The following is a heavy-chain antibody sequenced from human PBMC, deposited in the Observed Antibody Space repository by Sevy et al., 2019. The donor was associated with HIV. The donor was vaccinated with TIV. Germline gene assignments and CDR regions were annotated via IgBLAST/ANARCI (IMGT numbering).Heavy chain of an antibody. CDR3: AGENAWGRGYS. V-gene: IGHV4-59*08. D-gene: IGHD1-26*01. CDR1: GGSITSLY. J-gene: IGHJ4*02. CDR2: IYYNGHI. Sequence: SETLSLTCTVSGGSITSLYWNWIRQPPGKGLEWIANIYYNGHINYNPSLKSRVTLSLDTSKNQFSLRLSSVTAADTAMYYCAGENAWGRGYSWGQGTLVSVS.